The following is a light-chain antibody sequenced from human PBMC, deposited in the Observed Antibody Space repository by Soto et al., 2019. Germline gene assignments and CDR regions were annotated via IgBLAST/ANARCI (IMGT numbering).Light chain of an antibody. CDR1: QSVSNY. CDR3: QQRSHGLT. Sequence: EIVLTQSPATLSLSPGDIATLSCRASQSVSNYVAWYQQRPGQAPRLLIYDASNRATGIPARFSGSGSGTDFTLTISSLEPEDFAVYYCQQRSHGLTFGGGTKVDIK. CDR2: DAS. V-gene: IGKV3-11*01. J-gene: IGKJ4*01.